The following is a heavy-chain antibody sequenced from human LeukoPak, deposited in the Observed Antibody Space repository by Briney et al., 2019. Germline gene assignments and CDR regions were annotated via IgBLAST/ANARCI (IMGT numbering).Heavy chain of an antibody. CDR1: GFTFSSHD. CDR3: ARGYLSSTRTDYFDY. D-gene: IGHD6-13*01. Sequence: GGSLRLSCAASGFTFSSHDMHWVRQAPGKGLEWVAIISYDGSNTYYADSVKGRFTISRDNSKNTLYLQMNSLRAEDTAVYYCARGYLSSTRTDYFDYWGQGTLVTVSS. CDR2: ISYDGSNT. J-gene: IGHJ4*02. V-gene: IGHV3-30*03.